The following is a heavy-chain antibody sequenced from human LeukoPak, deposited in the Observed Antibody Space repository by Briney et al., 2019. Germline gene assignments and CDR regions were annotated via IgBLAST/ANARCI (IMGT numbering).Heavy chain of an antibody. J-gene: IGHJ5*02. Sequence: SETLSLTCTVSGGSISSYYVSWIRQPPGKGLEWIGYISYTGSTDYNPSLKSRVTISVDMSKNQFSLKVSSVTAADTAVYYCARSGVGLTWFDPWGQGALVTVSS. CDR1: GGSISSYY. V-gene: IGHV4-59*08. D-gene: IGHD3/OR15-3a*01. CDR3: ARSGVGLTWFDP. CDR2: ISYTGST.